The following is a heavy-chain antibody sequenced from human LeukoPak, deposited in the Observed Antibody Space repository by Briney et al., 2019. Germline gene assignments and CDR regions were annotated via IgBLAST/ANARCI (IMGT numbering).Heavy chain of an antibody. V-gene: IGHV3-48*04. CDR3: ARGSGRNAFDI. CDR2: ISSSSSTI. J-gene: IGHJ3*02. CDR1: GFTFSSYS. Sequence: PGGSLRLSCAASGFTFSSYSMNWVRQAPGKGLEWVSYISSSSSTIYYADSVKGRFTISRDNTKNSLYLQMNSLRAEDTAVYYCARGSGRNAFDIWGQGTMVTVSS. D-gene: IGHD3-10*01.